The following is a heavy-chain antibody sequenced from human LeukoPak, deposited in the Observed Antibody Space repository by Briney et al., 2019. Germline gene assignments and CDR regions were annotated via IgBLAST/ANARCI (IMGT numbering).Heavy chain of an antibody. Sequence: SETLSLTCTVSGASIRSSSYYWGWVRQPPGRGLEWIGSIFYSGSTYYNPSIKSRVTISVDTSKNQFSLKLSSVTAADTAVYYCASHSSSWSPYFFDYWGQGTLVTVSS. CDR2: IFYSGST. V-gene: IGHV4-39*07. J-gene: IGHJ4*02. D-gene: IGHD6-13*01. CDR1: GASIRSSSYY. CDR3: ASHSSSWSPYFFDY.